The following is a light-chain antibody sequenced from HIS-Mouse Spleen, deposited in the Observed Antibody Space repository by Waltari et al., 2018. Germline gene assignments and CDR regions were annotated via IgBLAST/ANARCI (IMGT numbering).Light chain of an antibody. CDR2: KAS. CDR3: QQYNSYWT. V-gene: IGKV1-5*03. Sequence: DIQMTQSPSTLSASVGDSVTITCRASQGIRSWLAWYQQKPGKAPKLLIYKASSLESGVPSRFSGSGSGTEFTLTSSSLQPEDFATYDCQQYNSYWTFGQGTKVEIK. J-gene: IGKJ1*01. CDR1: QGIRSW.